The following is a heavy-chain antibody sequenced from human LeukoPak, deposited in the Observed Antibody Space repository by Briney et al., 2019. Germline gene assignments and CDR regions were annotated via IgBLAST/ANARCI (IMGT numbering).Heavy chain of an antibody. V-gene: IGHV1-2*02. Sequence: ASVKVSCKASGYTITDYYIHWVRQAPGQGLEWMGWINPNSGGTNYAQKFQGRVTITSDTSISTAYMELSRLRSDDTALYYCTRGSYYDSSGYSGVRLFDYWGQGTPVTVPS. J-gene: IGHJ4*02. CDR1: GYTITDYY. CDR3: TRGSYYDSSGYSGVRLFDY. D-gene: IGHD3-22*01. CDR2: INPNSGGT.